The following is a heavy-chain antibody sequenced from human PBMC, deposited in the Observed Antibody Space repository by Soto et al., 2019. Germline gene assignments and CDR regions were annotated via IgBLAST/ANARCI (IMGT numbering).Heavy chain of an antibody. J-gene: IGHJ4*02. CDR3: ARGMGEYASPEGFFDY. Sequence: QVQLQESGPGLVKPSQTLSLTCTVSGGSISSGDYYWSWIRQHPGKGLEWIGYIYYSGSTYYNPYLKSRVTISVDTSKNQFSLKLSSVTAADTAVYYCARGMGEYASPEGFFDYWGQGTLVTVSS. CDR2: IYYSGST. D-gene: IGHD3-16*01. V-gene: IGHV4-31*03. CDR1: GGSISSGDYY.